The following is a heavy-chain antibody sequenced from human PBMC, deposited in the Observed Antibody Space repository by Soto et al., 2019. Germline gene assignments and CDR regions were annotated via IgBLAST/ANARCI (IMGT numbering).Heavy chain of an antibody. CDR1: GFTFSTYW. Sequence: EVQLLGSGGGLVQPGGSLRLSCVASGFTFSTYWMNWVRQAAGMGLEWVANINPDGRAGTYVYSVKGRFTTSRDNAKNSLYLQMNSLRADDAAVYFCAGWGGHDYNYWGQGILVTVSS. D-gene: IGHD3-16*01. CDR3: AGWGGHDYNY. J-gene: IGHJ4*02. V-gene: IGHV3-7*03. CDR2: INPDGRAG.